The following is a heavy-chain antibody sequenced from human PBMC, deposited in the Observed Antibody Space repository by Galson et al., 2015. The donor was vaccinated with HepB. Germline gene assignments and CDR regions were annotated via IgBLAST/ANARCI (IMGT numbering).Heavy chain of an antibody. V-gene: IGHV3-7*03. CDR2: IESDGSDK. D-gene: IGHD3-10*02. CDR3: AIGQGMF. CDR1: GLSISAYS. J-gene: IGHJ4*02. Sequence: SLRLSCAASGLSISAYSMTWVRQAPGKGLEWVANIESDGSDKNYVDSVKGRFTISRDNAKNSLYLQMNSLRVEDTAVYYCAIGQGMFWGQGTLITVSS.